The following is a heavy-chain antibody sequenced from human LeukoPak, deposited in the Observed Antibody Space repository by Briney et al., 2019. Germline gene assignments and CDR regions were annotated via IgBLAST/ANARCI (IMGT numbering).Heavy chain of an antibody. CDR3: AKDAHLEPDTRFDY. V-gene: IGHV3-30*02. CDR2: IRYDGSNK. D-gene: IGHD1-1*01. CDR1: GFTFSSYG. J-gene: IGHJ4*02. Sequence: GGSLRLSCAASGFTFSSYGMHWVRQAPGKGLEWVAFIRYDGSNKYYADSVKGRFTISRDNSKNTLYLQMNSLRAGDTAVYYCAKDAHLEPDTRFDYWGQGTLVTVSS.